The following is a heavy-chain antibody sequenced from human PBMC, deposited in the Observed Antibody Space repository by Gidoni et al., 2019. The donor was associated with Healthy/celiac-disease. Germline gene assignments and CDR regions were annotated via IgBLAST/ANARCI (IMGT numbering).Heavy chain of an antibody. D-gene: IGHD6-19*01. J-gene: IGHJ4*02. CDR2: IYYSGRT. CDR3: ARSSGWLHHFDY. CDR1: GGSISSSSYY. Sequence: QLQLQESGPGLVKPSETLSLTCTVSGGSISSSSYYWGWLRQPPGKGLEWIGSIYYSGRTYYNPSLKSRVTISVDTSKNQFSLKLSSVTAADTAVYYCARSSGWLHHFDYWGQGTLVTVSS. V-gene: IGHV4-39*01.